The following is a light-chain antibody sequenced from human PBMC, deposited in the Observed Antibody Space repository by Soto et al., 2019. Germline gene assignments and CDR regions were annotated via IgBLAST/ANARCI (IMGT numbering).Light chain of an antibody. CDR1: QSIGRW. CDR3: QQYNSYYLT. CDR2: DAS. J-gene: IGKJ1*01. Sequence: DIQMTQSPSTLSASIGDRVSITCRASQSIGRWMAWYQQKAGKAPKLLIYDASRLESGVPSRFSGSGSGTVFTLAISGLQSDDFATYYCQQYNSYYLTFGQGTKVEIK. V-gene: IGKV1-5*01.